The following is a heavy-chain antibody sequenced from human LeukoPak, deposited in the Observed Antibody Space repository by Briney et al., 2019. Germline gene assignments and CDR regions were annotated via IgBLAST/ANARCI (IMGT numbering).Heavy chain of an antibody. V-gene: IGHV3-30*04. Sequence: GRSLRLSCAASGFTFSSYAMHWVRQAPGKGLEWVAVISYDGSNKYYADSVKGRFTISRDNSKNTLYLQMNSLRAEDTAVYYCARETSAAGTEYWGQGTLVTVSS. CDR3: ARETSAAGTEY. D-gene: IGHD6-13*01. CDR2: ISYDGSNK. CDR1: GFTFSSYA. J-gene: IGHJ4*02.